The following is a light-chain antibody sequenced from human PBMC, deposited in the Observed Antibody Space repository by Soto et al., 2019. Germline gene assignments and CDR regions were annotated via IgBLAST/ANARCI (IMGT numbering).Light chain of an antibody. J-gene: IGKJ2*01. CDR1: QSLRHTNGDHY. Sequence: DIVMTQSPLALPVTPGEPASISCRSSQSLRHTNGDHYLDWYVQKPGQSPQLLIYLTSNRASGVPDRFSGGGSGTEFTLKISRVESEDVGVYYCMQALQPPRTFGQGTKLEIK. CDR2: LTS. V-gene: IGKV2-28*01. CDR3: MQALQPPRT.